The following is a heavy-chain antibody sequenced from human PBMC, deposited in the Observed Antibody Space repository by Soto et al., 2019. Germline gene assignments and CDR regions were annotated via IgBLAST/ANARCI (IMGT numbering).Heavy chain of an antibody. Sequence: SVKVSCKASGYTFTGYYMHWVRQAPGQGLEWMGWINPNSGGTNYAQKFQGRVTMTRDTSISTAYMELSRLRSDDTAVYYCARAPNPYSSSSGWFDPWGQGTLVTVS. CDR2: INPNSGGT. CDR1: GYTFTGYY. CDR3: ARAPNPYSSSSGWFDP. D-gene: IGHD6-6*01. J-gene: IGHJ5*02. V-gene: IGHV1-2*02.